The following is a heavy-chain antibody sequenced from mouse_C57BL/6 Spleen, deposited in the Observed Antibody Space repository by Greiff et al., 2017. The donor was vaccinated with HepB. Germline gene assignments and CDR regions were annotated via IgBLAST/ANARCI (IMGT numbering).Heavy chain of an antibody. D-gene: IGHD1-3*01. CDR3: ARESRHWYFDV. CDR2: IDPSDSET. V-gene: IGHV1-52*01. CDR1: GYTFTSYW. J-gene: IGHJ1*03. Sequence: VQLQQPGAELVRPGSSVKLSCKASGYTFTSYWMHWVKQRPIQGLEWIGNIDPSDSETHYNQKFKDKATLTVDKSSSTAYMQLSSLTSEDSAVYYCARESRHWYFDVWGTGTTVTVSS.